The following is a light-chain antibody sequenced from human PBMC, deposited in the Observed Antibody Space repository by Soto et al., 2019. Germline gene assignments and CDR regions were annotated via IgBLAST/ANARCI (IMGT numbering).Light chain of an antibody. CDR1: QGISSS. CDR3: QQIDSYPRT. Sequence: IQLTQSPSSLSASVGDRVTITCRAGQGISSSLAWYQQKPGKAPNLLISAASTFQTGVPSRFSGSGSGTNFALTISSLQPEDFATYYCQQIDSYPRTFGQGTKWIS. CDR2: AAS. J-gene: IGKJ1*01. V-gene: IGKV1-9*01.